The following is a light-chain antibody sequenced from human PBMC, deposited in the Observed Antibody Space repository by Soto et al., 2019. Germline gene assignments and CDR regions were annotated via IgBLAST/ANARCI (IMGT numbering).Light chain of an antibody. CDR1: SSDVGSYNL. J-gene: IGLJ2*01. V-gene: IGLV2-23*01. CDR3: CSYAGSSTLV. Sequence: QSALTQPASVSGSPGQSITISCTGTSSDVGSYNLVSWYQQHPGKAPKLMIYEGSKRPSGVSHRFSGSKSGNTASLTISGLQAEDEADYYCCSYAGSSTLVFGGGTKVTVL. CDR2: EGS.